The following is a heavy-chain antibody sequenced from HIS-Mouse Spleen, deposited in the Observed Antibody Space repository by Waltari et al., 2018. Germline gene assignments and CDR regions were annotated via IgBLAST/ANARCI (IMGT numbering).Heavy chain of an antibody. CDR3: ARGYWYFDL. V-gene: IGHV5-51*01. CDR2: HHPDAADN. CDR1: GYSFTSYW. Sequence: EVQLVQSGAEVKKPGESLKISCKGSGYSFTSYWIGWVRQMPGKGLVWMGIHHPDAADNRYSPSCQGQVTISADKSISTAYLQWSSLKASDTAMYYCARGYWYFDLWGRGTLVTVSS. J-gene: IGHJ2*01.